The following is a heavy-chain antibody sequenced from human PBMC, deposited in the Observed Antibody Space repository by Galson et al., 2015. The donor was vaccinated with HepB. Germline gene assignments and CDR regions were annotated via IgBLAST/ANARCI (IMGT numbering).Heavy chain of an antibody. D-gene: IGHD2-2*01. CDR3: ARDGDTVVVPGGMDV. CDR1: GFTFSSYG. J-gene: IGHJ6*02. V-gene: IGHV3-33*01. Sequence: SLRLSCAASGFTFSSYGMLWVRQAPGKGLEWVAVIWYDGSNKYYADSVKGRFTISRDNSKNTLYLQMNSLRAEDTAVYYCARDGDTVVVPGGMDVWGQGTTVTVSS. CDR2: IWYDGSNK.